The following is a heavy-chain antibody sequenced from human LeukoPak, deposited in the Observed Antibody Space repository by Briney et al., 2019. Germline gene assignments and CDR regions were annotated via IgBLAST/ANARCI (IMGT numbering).Heavy chain of an antibody. CDR3: AKDRRMYDFWSGFDY. V-gene: IGHV3-23*01. Sequence: PGGSLRLSCAASGFTFSNAWMSWVRQAPGKGLEWVSTINNGGDSTYYADSVNGRFTISRDNSKNTVYLQMNSLRAEDAAVYYCAKDRRMYDFWSGFDYWGQGTLVTVSS. CDR1: GFTFSNAW. D-gene: IGHD3-3*01. CDR2: INNGGDST. J-gene: IGHJ4*02.